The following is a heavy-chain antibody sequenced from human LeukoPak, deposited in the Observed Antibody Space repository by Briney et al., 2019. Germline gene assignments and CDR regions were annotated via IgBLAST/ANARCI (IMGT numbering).Heavy chain of an antibody. J-gene: IGHJ4*02. Sequence: PGGSLRLSCAASGFTVSNNYMSWVCQAPGKGLEWVSIIYSGGGAYYADSVKGRFTISRDDSKNTLYLQMNSLRAEDTAVYFCARGASGGYWGQGTLVTVSS. D-gene: IGHD6-25*01. CDR1: GFTVSNNY. V-gene: IGHV3-66*01. CDR3: ARGASGGY. CDR2: IYSGGGA.